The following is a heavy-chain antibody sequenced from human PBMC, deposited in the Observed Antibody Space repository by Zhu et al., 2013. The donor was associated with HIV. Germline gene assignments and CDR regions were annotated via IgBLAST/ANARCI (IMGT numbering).Heavy chain of an antibody. CDR2: INPNSGGT. CDR3: VLPKGGGVRKRVVGSPTFDN. V-gene: IGHV1-2*02. Sequence: QVQLVQSGAEVKKPGASVKVSCKASGYTFTGYYMHWVRQAPGQGLEWMGWINPNSGGTNYAQKFQGRVTMTRDTSISTAYMELSRLKSEDTAVYYCVLPKGGGVRKRVVGSPTFDNWGQGTRSPSPQ. D-gene: IGHD2-21*01. CDR1: GYTFTGYY. J-gene: IGHJ4*02.